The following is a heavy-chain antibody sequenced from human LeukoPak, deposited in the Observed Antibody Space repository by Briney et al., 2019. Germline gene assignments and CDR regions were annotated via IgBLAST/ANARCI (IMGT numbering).Heavy chain of an antibody. V-gene: IGHV3-23*01. D-gene: IGHD3-22*01. Sequence: GGSLRLSCAASGFTFSSYAMSWVRQAPGKGLEWVSAISGSGGSTYYADSVKGRFTISRDNSKNTLYLQMNSPRAEDTAVYYCAKEGLTGYYDSSSFDYWGQGTLVTVSS. CDR1: GFTFSSYA. J-gene: IGHJ4*02. CDR3: AKEGLTGYYDSSSFDY. CDR2: ISGSGGST.